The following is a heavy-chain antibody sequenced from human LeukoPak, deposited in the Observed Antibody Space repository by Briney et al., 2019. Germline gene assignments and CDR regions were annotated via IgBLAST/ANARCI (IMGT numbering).Heavy chain of an antibody. CDR1: GFTFSSHS. D-gene: IGHD3-22*01. Sequence: GGSLRLSCAASGFTFSSHSMNWVRQAPGKGLEWVSSISSSSSYIYYADSVKGRFTISRDNAKNSLYLQMNSLRAEDTAVYYCASYTYYYDSSKVAFDIWGQGTMVTVSS. CDR3: ASYTYYYDSSKVAFDI. V-gene: IGHV3-21*01. J-gene: IGHJ3*02. CDR2: ISSSSSYI.